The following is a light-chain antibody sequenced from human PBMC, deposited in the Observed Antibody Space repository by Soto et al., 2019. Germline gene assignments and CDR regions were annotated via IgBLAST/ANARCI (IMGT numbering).Light chain of an antibody. CDR3: QQYGSSPLT. V-gene: IGKV3-20*01. CDR2: GAS. Sequence: ELVLTQSPGTLSLSPGERATLSFRASQSISSNYLVWYQQKPGQAPRLLIYGASSRATGIPDRFSGSGSGTDFTLTISRLEPEDFAVYYCQQYGSSPLTFGGGTKVDIK. CDR1: QSISSNY. J-gene: IGKJ4*01.